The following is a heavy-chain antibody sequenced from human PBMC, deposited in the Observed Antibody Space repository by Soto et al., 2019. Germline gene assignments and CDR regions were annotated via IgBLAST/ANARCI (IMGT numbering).Heavy chain of an antibody. CDR1: GGSFSGYY. Sequence: PSVTLSLTCAVYGGSFSGYYWSWIRQPPGKGLEWIGEINHSGSTNYNPSLKSRVTISVDTSKNQFSLKLSSVTAADTAVYYCARWGIAAAGTTRFYYYYYGMDVWGQGTTVTVSS. CDR2: INHSGST. J-gene: IGHJ6*02. CDR3: ARWGIAAAGTTRFYYYYYGMDV. D-gene: IGHD6-13*01. V-gene: IGHV4-34*01.